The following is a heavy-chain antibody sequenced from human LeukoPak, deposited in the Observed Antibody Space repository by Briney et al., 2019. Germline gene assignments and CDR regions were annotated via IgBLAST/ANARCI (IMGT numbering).Heavy chain of an antibody. CDR3: ARGALLRYFDWLLEGGPNWFDP. Sequence: GASVKVSCKASGSTFTGYYMHWVRQAPGQGLEWMGWINPNSGGTNYAQKFQGWVTMTRDTSISTAYMELSRLRSDDTAVYYCARGALLRYFDWLLEGGPNWFDPWGQGTLVTVSS. CDR2: INPNSGGT. CDR1: GSTFTGYY. J-gene: IGHJ5*02. V-gene: IGHV1-2*04. D-gene: IGHD3-9*01.